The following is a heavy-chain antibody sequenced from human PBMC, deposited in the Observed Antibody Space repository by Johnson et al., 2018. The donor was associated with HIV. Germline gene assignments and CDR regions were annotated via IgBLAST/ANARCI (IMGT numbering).Heavy chain of an antibody. CDR1: GFTFSDYY. V-gene: IGHV3-11*04. CDR3: ARGSSNNRSIRYAFAI. D-gene: IGHD1/OR15-1a*01. CDR2: ISCSGSTI. J-gene: IGHJ3*02. Sequence: QVQLVESGGGVVKPGGSLRLSCAASGFTFSDYYMNWIRQAPGKGLEWVADISCSGSTIYYADSVKGRFTISSDNSKNTLYLHMNSLRAADTAVYYCARGSSNNRSIRYAFAICGQAPNVTVSS.